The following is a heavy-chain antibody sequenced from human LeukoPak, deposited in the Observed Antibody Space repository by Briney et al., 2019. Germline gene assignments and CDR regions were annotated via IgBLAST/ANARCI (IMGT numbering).Heavy chain of an antibody. CDR2: IYYSGST. D-gene: IGHD2-2*01. CDR1: GGSISGYY. V-gene: IGHV4-59*08. J-gene: IGHJ5*02. Sequence: NPSETLSLTCTVSGGSISGYYWSWLRQPPGKGLEWIGHIYYSGSTNYNPSLRSRLTISLDTSTSQFSLRLSSVTAADTAVYYCARGGYCSSTSCYLVGNWFDPWGQGTLVTVSS. CDR3: ARGGYCSSTSCYLVGNWFDP.